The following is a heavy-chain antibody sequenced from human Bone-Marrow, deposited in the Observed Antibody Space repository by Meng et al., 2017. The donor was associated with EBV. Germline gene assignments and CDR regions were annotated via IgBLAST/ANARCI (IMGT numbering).Heavy chain of an antibody. CDR1: GFTFTRYT. CDR2: ISTGSSYI. V-gene: IGHV3-21*01. J-gene: IGHJ4*02. D-gene: IGHD6-13*01. Sequence: EVQLVESGGXPVKTGGXLRLSCAASGFTFTRYTMSWVRQAPGKGLEWVSSISTGSSYIYYTDSLKGRFTISRDNAKHSLYLQMNSLRAEDTAVYYCAREAADGTPYFDYGGPGTLVTVS. CDR3: AREAADGTPYFDY.